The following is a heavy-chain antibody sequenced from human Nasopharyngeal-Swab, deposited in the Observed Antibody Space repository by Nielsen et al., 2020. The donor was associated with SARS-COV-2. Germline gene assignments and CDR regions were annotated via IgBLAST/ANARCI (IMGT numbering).Heavy chain of an antibody. V-gene: IGHV4-59*01. J-gene: IGHJ4*02. CDR2: IYYSGST. Sequence: RQAPGKGLEWIGYIYYSGSTNYNPSLKSRVTISVDTSKNQFSLKLSSVTAADTAVYYCAREVAAGGDYWGQGTLVTVSS. CDR3: AREVAAGGDY. D-gene: IGHD6-13*01.